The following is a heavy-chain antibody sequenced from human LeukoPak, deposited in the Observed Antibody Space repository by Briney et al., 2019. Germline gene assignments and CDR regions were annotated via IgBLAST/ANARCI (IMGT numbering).Heavy chain of an antibody. CDR1: GGSISSSSYY. CDR3: AREDYDIFDY. D-gene: IGHD3-9*01. J-gene: IGHJ4*02. Sequence: SETLSLTCTVSGGSISSSSYYWGWIRQPPGKGLEWIGSIHYSGCTYYNPSLKSRVTISVDTSKNQFSLKLSSVTAADTAVYYCAREDYDIFDYWGQGTLVTVSS. V-gene: IGHV4-39*02. CDR2: IHYSGCT.